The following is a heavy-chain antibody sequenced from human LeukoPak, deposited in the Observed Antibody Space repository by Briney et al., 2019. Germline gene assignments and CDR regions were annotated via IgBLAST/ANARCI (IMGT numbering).Heavy chain of an antibody. Sequence: ASVKVSCKASGYTFTSYYMHWVRQAPGQGLEWMGIINPSGGSTSYAQKFQGRVTMTRDTSTSTVYMELSSLRSEDTAVYYCARDREGTYDFWGGYFDYWGQGTLVTVSS. CDR3: ARDREGTYDFWGGYFDY. CDR2: INPSGGST. J-gene: IGHJ4*02. V-gene: IGHV1-46*01. CDR1: GYTFTSYY. D-gene: IGHD3-3*01.